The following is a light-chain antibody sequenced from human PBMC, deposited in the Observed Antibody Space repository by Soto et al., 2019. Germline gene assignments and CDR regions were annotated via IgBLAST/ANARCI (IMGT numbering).Light chain of an antibody. V-gene: IGLV1-44*01. CDR1: RSTIGSNP. J-gene: IGLJ3*02. CDR3: ATWDDNVYGPV. Sequence: QSVLTQPPSASGTPGQRVTISCSGSRSTIGSNPVQWYRQLPGTAPQLLIYRSDQRPSGVPDRFSGSKSGTSASLPISGLQSEDEADYHCATWDDNVYGPVFGGGTKLTVL. CDR2: RSD.